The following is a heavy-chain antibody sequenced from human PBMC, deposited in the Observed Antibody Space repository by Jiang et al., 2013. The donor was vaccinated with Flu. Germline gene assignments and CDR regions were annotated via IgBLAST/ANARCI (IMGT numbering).Heavy chain of an antibody. V-gene: IGHV1-69*06. CDR3: AIYAGYTNY. D-gene: IGHD6-13*01. CDR1: A. Sequence: AISWVRQAPGQGLEWMGGIIPIFGTANYAQKFQGRVTITADKSTSTAYMELSSLRSEDMAVYYCAIYAGYTNYWGQGTLVTVSS. CDR2: IIPIFGTA. J-gene: IGHJ4*02.